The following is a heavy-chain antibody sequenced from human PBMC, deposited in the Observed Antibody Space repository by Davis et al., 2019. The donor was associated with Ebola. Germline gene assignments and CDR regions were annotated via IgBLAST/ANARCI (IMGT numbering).Heavy chain of an antibody. J-gene: IGHJ6*02. V-gene: IGHV3-11*01. CDR2: ISSSGSTI. Sequence: PGGSLRLSCAASGFTFSDYYMSWIRQAPGKGLEWVSYISSSGSTIYYADSVKGRFTISRDNAKNSLYLQMNSLRAEDTAVYYCARDEPMGLELYYYYGMDVWGQGTTVTVSS. D-gene: IGHD1-7*01. CDR3: ARDEPMGLELYYYYGMDV. CDR1: GFTFSDYY.